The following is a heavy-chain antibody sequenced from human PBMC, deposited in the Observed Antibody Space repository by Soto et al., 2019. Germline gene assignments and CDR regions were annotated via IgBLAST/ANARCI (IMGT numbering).Heavy chain of an antibody. D-gene: IGHD3-3*01. CDR1: GGSISSGDYY. CDR2: IYYSGST. CDR3: ARERQNYDFWSGYPGAFDI. J-gene: IGHJ3*02. Sequence: SETLSLTCTVSGGSISSGDYYWSWIRHPPGKGLEWIGYIYYSGSTYYNPSLKSRVTISVDTSKNQFSLKLRSVTAADTAVYYCARERQNYDFWSGYPGAFDIGGQGTMVTVSS. V-gene: IGHV4-30-4*01.